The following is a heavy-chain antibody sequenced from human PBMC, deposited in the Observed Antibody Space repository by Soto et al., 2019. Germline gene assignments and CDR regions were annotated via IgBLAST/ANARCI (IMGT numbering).Heavy chain of an antibody. Sequence: QVQLQQWGAGLLKPSETLSLTGAVDGGSFSGYYWSWIRQPPGKGQDWMGEINHSGSTNYNPALKSRVTISVDTSKNQFSLKLNSVTAADTAVYYCETLHTARGYSGYDPFDYWGQGTLVTVSS. V-gene: IGHV4-34*01. CDR1: GGSFSGYY. D-gene: IGHD5-12*01. J-gene: IGHJ4*02. CDR2: INHSGST. CDR3: ETLHTARGYSGYDPFDY.